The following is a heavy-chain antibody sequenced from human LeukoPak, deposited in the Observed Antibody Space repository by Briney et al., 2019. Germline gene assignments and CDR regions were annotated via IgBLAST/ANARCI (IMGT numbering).Heavy chain of an antibody. V-gene: IGHV5-51*01. D-gene: IGHD4-17*01. Sequence: GESLKISCKGSGYSFTSYWIGWVRQMPGKGLEWMGIIYPGDSDTRYSPSFQGQVTISADKSISTAYLQWSSLKASDTAMYYCARLHGDYSGCYYMDVWGKGTTVTVSS. CDR1: GYSFTSYW. CDR3: ARLHGDYSGCYYMDV. CDR2: IYPGDSDT. J-gene: IGHJ6*03.